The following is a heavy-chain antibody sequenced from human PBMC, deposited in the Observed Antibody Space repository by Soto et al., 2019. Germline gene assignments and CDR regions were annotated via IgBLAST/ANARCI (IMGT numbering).Heavy chain of an antibody. D-gene: IGHD4-17*01. CDR2: IIPIFGTA. CDR3: ASPLTTVTTYDYYYGMDV. Sequence: VQLVQSGAEVKKPGSSVKVSCKASGGTFSSYAISWVRQAPGQGLEWMGGIIPIFGTANYAQKFQGRVTITADESTSTAYMELSSLRSEDTAVYYCASPLTTVTTYDYYYGMDVWGQGTTVTVSS. CDR1: GGTFSSYA. J-gene: IGHJ6*02. V-gene: IGHV1-69*01.